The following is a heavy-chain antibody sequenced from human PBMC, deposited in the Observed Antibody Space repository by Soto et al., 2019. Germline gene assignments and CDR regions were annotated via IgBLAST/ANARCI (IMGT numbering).Heavy chain of an antibody. CDR3: ARFGSPPFYDILTGYYPRIDY. Sequence: EVQLVESGGGLVQPGGSLRLSCAASGFTFSSYWMSWVRQAPGKGLEWVANIKQDGSEKYYVDSVKGRFTISRDNAKNSLYLQMNSLRVDDTAVYYCARFGSPPFYDILTGYYPRIDYWGQGTLVTVSS. CDR2: IKQDGSEK. D-gene: IGHD3-9*01. J-gene: IGHJ4*02. V-gene: IGHV3-7*01. CDR1: GFTFSSYW.